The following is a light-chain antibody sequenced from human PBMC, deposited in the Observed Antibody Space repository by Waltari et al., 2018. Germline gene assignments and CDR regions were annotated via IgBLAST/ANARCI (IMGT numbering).Light chain of an antibody. V-gene: IGLV2-8*01. Sequence: QSVLTQPPPAPGSPGQSVTIPCPGTSSDIGSFQYVSWYQRYSGKAPKLIIFEVSQRPSGVPVRFSGSKSGNTASLTLSGLQAEDEADYYCCSYAGDRLFYVFGTGTKVSVL. CDR1: SSDIGSFQY. J-gene: IGLJ1*01. CDR2: EVS. CDR3: CSYAGDRLFYV.